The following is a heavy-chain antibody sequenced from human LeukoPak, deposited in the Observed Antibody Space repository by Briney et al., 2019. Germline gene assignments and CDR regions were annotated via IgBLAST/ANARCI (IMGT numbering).Heavy chain of an antibody. CDR1: GFTFSSYW. Sequence: GGSLGLSCAASGFTFSSYWIHWVRQAPGKGLVWVSRINADGSSTNYADSVKGRFTISRDNAKNTLYLQMNSLRPEDTAVYYCARALYGAFDIWGQGTMVTVSS. J-gene: IGHJ3*02. CDR3: ARALYGAFDI. CDR2: INADGSST. D-gene: IGHD2/OR15-2a*01. V-gene: IGHV3-74*01.